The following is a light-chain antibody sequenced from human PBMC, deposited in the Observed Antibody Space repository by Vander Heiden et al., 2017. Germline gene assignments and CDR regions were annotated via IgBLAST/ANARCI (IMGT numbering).Light chain of an antibody. CDR2: DAS. V-gene: IGKV1-33*01. J-gene: IGKJ4*01. CDR3: QQYDNLPLT. CDR1: QDISSY. Sequence: LQMTQSPSFLSASVGDRVTISCRASQDISSYLDWYQQKPGKAPKLLIYDASNLETGVPSRFSGSGSGTDFTFTISSLQPEDIATYYCQQYDNLPLTFGGGTKVEIK.